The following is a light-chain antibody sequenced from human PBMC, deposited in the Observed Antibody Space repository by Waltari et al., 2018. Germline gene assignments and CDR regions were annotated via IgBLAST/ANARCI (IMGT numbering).Light chain of an antibody. CDR3: MQALQTRT. J-gene: IGKJ1*01. V-gene: IGKV2-28*01. Sequence: IVMTQSPLSLPVTPGEPASISCRSSQSLLHSNGYNYLDWYLQKPGPSPQLLIYLGSNRASGVPDRFSGSGSGTDFTLKISRVEAEDVGVYYCMQALQTRTFGQGTKVEIK. CDR2: LGS. CDR1: QSLLHSNGYNY.